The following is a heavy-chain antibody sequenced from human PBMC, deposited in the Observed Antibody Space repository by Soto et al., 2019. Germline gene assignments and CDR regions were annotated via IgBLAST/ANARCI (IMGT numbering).Heavy chain of an antibody. D-gene: IGHD2-21*02. Sequence: QVQLQQWGAGLLKPSETLSLTCAVYGGSFSGYYWSWIRQPPGKGLEWIGEINHSGSTNYNPSLKGRVTISVDTSKNQFSLKLSSVTAADTAVYYCARGRIVVVTAIYFQHWGQGTLVTVSS. CDR1: GGSFSGYY. CDR3: ARGRIVVVTAIYFQH. V-gene: IGHV4-34*01. CDR2: INHSGST. J-gene: IGHJ1*01.